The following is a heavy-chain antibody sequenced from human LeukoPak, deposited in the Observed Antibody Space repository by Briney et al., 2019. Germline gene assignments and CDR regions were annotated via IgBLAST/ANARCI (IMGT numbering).Heavy chain of an antibody. CDR1: GFTFSSYW. J-gene: IGHJ3*02. D-gene: IGHD6-19*01. CDR3: ARDSSGWYWAYAFDI. Sequence: TGGSLRLSCVASGFTFSSYWMSWVRQAPGKGLEWVANIKQDGSEKYYVDSVKGRFTISRDNAKNSLYLQMNSLRAEDTAVYYCARDSSGWYWAYAFDIWGQGTMVTVSS. V-gene: IGHV3-7*01. CDR2: IKQDGSEK.